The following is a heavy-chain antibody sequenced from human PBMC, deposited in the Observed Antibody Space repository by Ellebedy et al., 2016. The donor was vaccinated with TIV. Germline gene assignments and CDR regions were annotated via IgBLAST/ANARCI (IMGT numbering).Heavy chain of an antibody. J-gene: IGHJ4*02. V-gene: IGHV1-8*02. CDR3: ARVGAYGSGSYYIAY. D-gene: IGHD3-10*01. Sequence: ASVKVSXKASGYRFVGYEIHWVRQARGQGLEWMGLINPNVGVTKFAQKFQGRVTMTRNTSISTAYMELSSLRSEDTAVYYCARVGAYGSGSYYIAYWGQGTLVTVSS. CDR1: GYRFVGYE. CDR2: INPNVGVT.